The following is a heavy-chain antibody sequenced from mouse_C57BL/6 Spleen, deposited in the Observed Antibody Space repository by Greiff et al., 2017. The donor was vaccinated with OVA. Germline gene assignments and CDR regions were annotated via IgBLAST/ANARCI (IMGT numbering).Heavy chain of an antibody. J-gene: IGHJ4*01. V-gene: IGHV1-64*01. CDR2: IHPNSGST. CDR3: ANSSSSYAMDY. CDR1: GYTFTSYW. Sequence: VKLQQPGAELVKPGASVKLSCKASGYTFTSYWMHWVKQRPGQGLEWIGMIHPNSGSTNYNEKFKSKATLTVDKSSSNAYMQLSSLTSEDSAVDYCANSSSSYAMDYWGQGTAVTVSS. D-gene: IGHD1-1*01.